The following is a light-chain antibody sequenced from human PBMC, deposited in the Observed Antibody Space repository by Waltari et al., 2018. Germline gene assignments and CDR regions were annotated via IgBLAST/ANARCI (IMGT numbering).Light chain of an antibody. CDR3: QQSYSTPSIT. J-gene: IGKJ5*01. Sequence: DIQMTQSPSSLSASVGDRVTITCRASQSISSYLNCCQQKPGKAPKLLIYAASSLQSGVSSRFSGSGSGTDFTLTISSLQPEDFATYYCQQSYSTPSITFGQGTRLEIK. CDR2: AAS. CDR1: QSISSY. V-gene: IGKV1-39*01.